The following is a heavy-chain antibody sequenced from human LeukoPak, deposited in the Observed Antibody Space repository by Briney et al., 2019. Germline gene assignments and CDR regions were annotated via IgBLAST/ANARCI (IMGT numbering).Heavy chain of an antibody. Sequence: SETLSLTCTVSGGSISSYYWSWIRQPPGKGLEWIGYIYYSGSTNYTPSLKSRVTISGDTSKNQFSLRLSSVTAADTAVYFCAGSGSGSYYSPWYFDLWGRGTLVTVSS. CDR1: GGSISSYY. CDR3: AGSGSGSYYSPWYFDL. V-gene: IGHV4-59*01. D-gene: IGHD3-10*01. CDR2: IYYSGST. J-gene: IGHJ2*01.